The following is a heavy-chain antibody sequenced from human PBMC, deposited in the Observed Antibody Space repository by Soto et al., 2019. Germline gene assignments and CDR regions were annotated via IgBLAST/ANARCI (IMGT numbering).Heavy chain of an antibody. V-gene: IGHV4-34*01. CDR2: INQSGST. Sequence: QVQLQQWGAGPLKPSETLSLTCAVYGGAFSGYYWSWIRQPPGKGLEWIGEINQSGSTNHNPSLRSRVTLSVDTSKNQFSLILSSVTAADTAMYYCARLYGSYHSYDLAVSGQGTVVTVSS. J-gene: IGHJ6*02. D-gene: IGHD4-17*01. CDR1: GGAFSGYY. CDR3: ARLYGSYHSYDLAV.